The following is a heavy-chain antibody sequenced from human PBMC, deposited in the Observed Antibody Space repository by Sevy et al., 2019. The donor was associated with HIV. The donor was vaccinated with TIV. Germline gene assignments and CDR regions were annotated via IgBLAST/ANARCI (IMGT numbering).Heavy chain of an antibody. CDR1: GFTFSRYS. Sequence: GGSLRLSCVASGFTFSRYSKNWVRQAPGKGLEWVSNIGSTGPTIYYADSVKGRFTISRDNAKNSLYLQMNSLREEDTAVYYCARPGSGWFEFDSWGQGTLVTVSS. CDR3: ARPGSGWFEFDS. J-gene: IGHJ4*02. D-gene: IGHD6-19*01. V-gene: IGHV3-48*02. CDR2: IGSTGPTI.